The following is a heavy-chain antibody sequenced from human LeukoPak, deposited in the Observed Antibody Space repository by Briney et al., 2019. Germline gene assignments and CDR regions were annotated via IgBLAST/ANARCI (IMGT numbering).Heavy chain of an antibody. V-gene: IGHV1-2*06. Sequence: GASVKVSCKASGYTFTGFYMHWVRQAPGQGLEWMGRINPNSGGTNYAQKFQGRVTMTRDTSISTAYMELSRLRSDDTAMDYCARAPPAEYFQHWGQGTLVTVSS. J-gene: IGHJ1*01. CDR2: INPNSGGT. CDR3: ARAPPAEYFQH. CDR1: GYTFTGFY.